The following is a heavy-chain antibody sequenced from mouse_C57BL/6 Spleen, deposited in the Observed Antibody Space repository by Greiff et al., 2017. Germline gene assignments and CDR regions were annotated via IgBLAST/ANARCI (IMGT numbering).Heavy chain of an antibody. CDR3: TKESTAQATYWLAY. J-gene: IGHJ3*01. Sequence: VQLQQSGAELVRPGASVKLSCPASGFNIKDDYMHWVKQRPAQGLEWIGWLDPENGDTEYASKLQGKATITADTSSNTAYLQLMSQTSEDTAVYYCTKESTAQATYWLAYWGQGTLVTVSA. D-gene: IGHD3-2*02. CDR1: GFNIKDDY. V-gene: IGHV14-4*01. CDR2: LDPENGDT.